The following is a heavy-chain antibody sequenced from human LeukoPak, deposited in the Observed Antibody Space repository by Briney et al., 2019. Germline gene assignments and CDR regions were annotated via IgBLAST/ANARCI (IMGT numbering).Heavy chain of an antibody. CDR2: IFWDDDK. J-gene: IGHJ4*02. V-gene: IGHV2-5*02. CDR3: AHHMPLGYVFDY. D-gene: IGHD5-18*01. CDR1: GFSLSTTGVG. Sequence: SGPTLVNPTQTLTLTCTFSGFSLSTTGVGVGWIRQPPGKALEWLALIFWDDDKRYSPSLKSRLTITKDTSKNQVVLTMTNMDPVDTATYYCAHHMPLGYVFDYWGQGTLVTVSS.